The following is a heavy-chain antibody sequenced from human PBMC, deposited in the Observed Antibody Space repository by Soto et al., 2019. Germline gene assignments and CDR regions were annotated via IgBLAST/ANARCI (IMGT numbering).Heavy chain of an antibody. CDR2: THHSGSI. Sequence: SETLPHTCTVSGESISSDYYRWTWIRQSPGKGLEWIGYTHHSGSILYNPSLKSRVTISVDTSKNQFSLHLTSVTAADTAVYFCAREDDGGDSLDVWGQGTTVTVSS. CDR3: AREDDGGDSLDV. V-gene: IGHV4-30-4*08. CDR1: GESISSDYYR. D-gene: IGHD2-21*02. J-gene: IGHJ6*02.